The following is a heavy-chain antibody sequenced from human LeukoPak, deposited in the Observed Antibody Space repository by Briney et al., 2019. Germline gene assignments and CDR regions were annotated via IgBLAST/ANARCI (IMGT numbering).Heavy chain of an antibody. CDR1: GHSISSGYY. J-gene: IGHJ3*02. CDR3: ASSSGYCTNGVRIGNAFDI. V-gene: IGHV4-38-2*01. D-gene: IGHD2-8*01. CDR2: IYHSGST. Sequence: SETLSLTCAVSGHSISSGYYWGWIRQPPGKGLEWIGSIYHSGSTYYNPSLKSRVTISVDTSKNQFSLKLSSVTAADTAVYYCASSSGYCTNGVRIGNAFDIWGQGTMVTVSS.